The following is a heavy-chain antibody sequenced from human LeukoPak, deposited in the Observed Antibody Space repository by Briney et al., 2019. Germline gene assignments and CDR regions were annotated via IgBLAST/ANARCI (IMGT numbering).Heavy chain of an antibody. CDR3: ARNGYGSGSYYLFDY. CDR2: IIPIFGTA. J-gene: IGHJ4*02. V-gene: IGHV1-69*01. CDR1: GGTFGSYA. Sequence: SVKVSCKASGGTFGSYAISWVRQAPGQGLEWMGGIIPIFGTANYAQKFQGRVTTTADESTSTAYMELSSLRSEDTAVYYCARNGYGSGSYYLFDYWGQGTLVTVSS. D-gene: IGHD3-10*01.